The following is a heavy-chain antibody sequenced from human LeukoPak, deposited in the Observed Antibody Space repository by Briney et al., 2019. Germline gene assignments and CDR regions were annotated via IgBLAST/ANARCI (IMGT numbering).Heavy chain of an antibody. CDR1: GGTFSSYG. D-gene: IGHD3-9*01. CDR2: IIPIFPTA. V-gene: IGHV1-69*05. Sequence: GASVKVSCKASGGTFSSYGFSWMRQAPGQGLEWMGGIIPIFPTANYAQKFQGRVTITTDESTSTAYMELSSLRSEDTAVYYCARGDDILTGYRSYFDYWGQGTLVTVSS. J-gene: IGHJ4*02. CDR3: ARGDDILTGYRSYFDY.